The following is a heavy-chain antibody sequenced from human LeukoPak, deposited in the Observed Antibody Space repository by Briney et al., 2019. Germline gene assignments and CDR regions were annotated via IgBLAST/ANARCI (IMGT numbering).Heavy chain of an antibody. V-gene: IGHV1-18*01. CDR1: GYTFTSYG. Sequence: ASAKVSCKASGYTFTSYGISWVRQAPGQGLEWMGWISAYNGNTNYAQKLQGRVTMTTDTSTSTAYMELRSLRSDDTAVYYCARDRIAVAGNWFDPWGQGTLVTVSS. CDR3: ARDRIAVAGNWFDP. D-gene: IGHD6-19*01. J-gene: IGHJ5*02. CDR2: ISAYNGNT.